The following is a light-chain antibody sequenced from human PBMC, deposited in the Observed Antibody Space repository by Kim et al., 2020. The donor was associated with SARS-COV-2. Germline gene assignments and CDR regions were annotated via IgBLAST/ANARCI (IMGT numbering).Light chain of an antibody. V-gene: IGLV2-11*01. J-gene: IGLJ1*01. CDR3: CSYAGRYV. CDR2: DVS. Sequence: QSALTKPRSVSGSPGQSVTISCTGTSSDVGGYNYVSWYQQHPGKAPKLMIYDVSKRPSGVPDRFSGSKSGNTASLTISGLQAEDEADYYCCSYAGRYVFGTGTKVNVL. CDR1: SSDVGGYNY.